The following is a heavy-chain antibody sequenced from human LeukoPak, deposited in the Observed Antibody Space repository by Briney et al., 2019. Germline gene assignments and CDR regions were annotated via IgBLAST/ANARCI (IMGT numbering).Heavy chain of an antibody. CDR2: IYYSGST. CDR1: GGSISSSSYH. V-gene: IGHV4-39*02. J-gene: IGHJ4*02. CDR3: AREGDDYGDYED. D-gene: IGHD4-17*01. Sequence: PSETLSLTCTVSGGSISSSSYHWGWIRQPPGKGLEWIGSIYYSGSTYYNPSLKSRVTISVDTSKNQFSLKLSSVTAADTAVYYCAREGDDYGDYEDWGQGTLVTVSS.